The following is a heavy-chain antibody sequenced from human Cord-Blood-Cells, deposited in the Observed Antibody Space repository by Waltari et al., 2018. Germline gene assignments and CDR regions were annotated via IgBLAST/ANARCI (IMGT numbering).Heavy chain of an antibody. CDR1: GFTFSSYA. J-gene: IGHJ6*02. V-gene: IGHV3-23*04. D-gene: IGHD2-2*01. CDR3: AKGGYCSSTSCYYDFWSGYYYYYGMDV. Sequence: EVQLVESGGGLVQPGGSLRLSCAASGFTFSSYAMSWVRQAPGKGLEWVSAISGSTYYADSVKGRFTISRDNSKNTLYLQMNSLRAEDTAVYYGAKGGYCSSTSCYYDFWSGYYYYYGMDVWGQGTTVTVSS. CDR2: ISGST.